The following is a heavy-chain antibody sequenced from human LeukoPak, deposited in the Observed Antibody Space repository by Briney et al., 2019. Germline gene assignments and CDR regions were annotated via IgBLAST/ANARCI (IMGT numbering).Heavy chain of an antibody. CDR1: GYNFTSYY. CDR3: ARECTAACGTSGSRWFDP. V-gene: IGHV1-46*01. Sequence: ASVKVSCKASGYNFTSYYMHWVRHAPGQGLEWMGIINPGGGSTSYAQEFQRRVTMTRDTSTSTIYMELSSLRCEDTAVYSCARECTAACGTSGSRWFDPWGEGTLVTVSS. CDR2: INPGGGST. J-gene: IGHJ5*02. D-gene: IGHD6-13*01.